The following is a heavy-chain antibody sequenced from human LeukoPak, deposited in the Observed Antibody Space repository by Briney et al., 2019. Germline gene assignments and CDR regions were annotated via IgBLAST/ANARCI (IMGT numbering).Heavy chain of an antibody. CDR3: AREIAVAGIVVDY. CDR2: IYYSGST. V-gene: IGHV4-61*01. CDR1: GGSVSSGSYY. Sequence: SETLSLTCTVSGGSVSSGSYYWSWIRQPPGKGLEWIGYIYYSGSTNYNPSLKSRVTISVDTSKSQFSLKLSSVTAADTAVYYCAREIAVAGIVVDYWGQGTLVTVSS. D-gene: IGHD6-19*01. J-gene: IGHJ4*02.